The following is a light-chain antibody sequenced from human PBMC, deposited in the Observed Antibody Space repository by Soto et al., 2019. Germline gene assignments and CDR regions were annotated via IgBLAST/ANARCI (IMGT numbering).Light chain of an antibody. Sequence: DIVMTQSPDSLTVSLGERDTINCKSSQSLLSNSNNRHSIAWYQQKPGQAPRLLIYWASTRESGLHDRLSGSGYETDCTLTIRCQQPEYVEVYFCYQYDPTHPWKFGRGTKVEIK. V-gene: IGKV4-1*01. CDR1: QSLLSNSNNRHS. CDR2: WAS. CDR3: YQYDPTHPWK. J-gene: IGKJ1*01.